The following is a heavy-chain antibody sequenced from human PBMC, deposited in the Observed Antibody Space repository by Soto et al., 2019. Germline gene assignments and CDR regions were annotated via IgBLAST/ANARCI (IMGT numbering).Heavy chain of an antibody. Sequence: SGPTLVNPTQTLTLTCTFSGFSLSTSGVGVGWIRQPPGKALEWLALIYWDDDKRYSPSLKSRLTITKDTSKNQVVLTMTNMDPVDTATYYCAHSGVTMVRGVEVYYGMDVWGQGTTVTVSS. J-gene: IGHJ6*02. V-gene: IGHV2-5*02. CDR3: AHSGVTMVRGVEVYYGMDV. CDR2: IYWDDDK. CDR1: GFSLSTSGVG. D-gene: IGHD3-10*01.